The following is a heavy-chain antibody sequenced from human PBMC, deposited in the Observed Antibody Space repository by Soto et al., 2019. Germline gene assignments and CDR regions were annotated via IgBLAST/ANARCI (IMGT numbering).Heavy chain of an antibody. CDR3: ARGRYYDSSGDDAFDI. CDR2: ISSSSSYI. CDR1: GFTFSSYS. V-gene: IGHV3-21*01. Sequence: EVQLVESGGGLVKPGGSLRLSCAASGFTFSSYSMNWVRQAPGKGLEWVSSISSSSSYIYYADSVKGRFTISRDNAKNSLYLQMNSLRAEDTAVYYCARGRYYDSSGDDAFDIWGQGTMVTVSS. J-gene: IGHJ3*02. D-gene: IGHD3-22*01.